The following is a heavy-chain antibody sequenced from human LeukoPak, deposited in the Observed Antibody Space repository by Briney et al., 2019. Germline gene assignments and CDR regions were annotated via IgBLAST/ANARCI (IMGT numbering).Heavy chain of an antibody. D-gene: IGHD6-13*01. CDR3: ARDYRVPGTWGHYFDY. CDR2: IYYSGST. V-gene: IGHV4-39*07. Sequence: PSETLSLTCTVSGGSISSSSYYWGWIRQPPGKGLEWIGSIYYSGSTYYNPSLKSRVTISVDTSKNQFSLKLSSVTAADTAVYYCARDYRVPGTWGHYFDYWGQGTLVTVSS. J-gene: IGHJ4*02. CDR1: GGSISSSSYY.